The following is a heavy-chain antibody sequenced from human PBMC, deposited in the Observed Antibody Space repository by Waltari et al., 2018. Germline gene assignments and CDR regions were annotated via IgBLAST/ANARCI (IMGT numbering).Heavy chain of an antibody. CDR2: IKQDGSEK. CDR1: GFTFSSYW. CDR3: ARERGITIFGVGARNYYYGMDV. J-gene: IGHJ6*02. D-gene: IGHD3-3*01. Sequence: EVQLVESGGDLVQPGGSLRLSCAASGFTFSSYWMSWVRQAPGKGLEWVANIKQDGSEKYYVDSVKGRFTISRDNAKNSLYLQMNSLRAEDTAVYYCARERGITIFGVGARNYYYGMDVWGQGTTVTVSS. V-gene: IGHV3-7*03.